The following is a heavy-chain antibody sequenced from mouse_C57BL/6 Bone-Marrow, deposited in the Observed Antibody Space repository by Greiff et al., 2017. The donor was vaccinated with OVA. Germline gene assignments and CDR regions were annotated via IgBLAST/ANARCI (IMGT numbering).Heavy chain of an antibody. V-gene: IGHV1-26*01. D-gene: IGHD2-1*01. CDR1: GYTFTDYY. CDR2: INPNNGGT. CDR3: ARRVYLSKGY. J-gene: IGHJ2*01. Sequence: EVKLQQSGPELVKPGASVKISCKASGYTFTDYYMNWVKQSHGKSLEWIGDINPNNGGTSYNQKFKGKATLTVDKSSSTAYMELRSLTSEDSAVYYCARRVYLSKGYWGQGTTLTVSS.